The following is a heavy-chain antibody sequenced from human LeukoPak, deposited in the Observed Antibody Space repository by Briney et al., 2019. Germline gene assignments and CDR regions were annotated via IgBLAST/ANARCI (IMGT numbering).Heavy chain of an antibody. D-gene: IGHD1-26*01. Sequence: GGSLRLSCAASGFIFSSYAMSWVRQAPGKGLEWVSTISGSGDGTYYTDSVKGRFTISRDNSKNTLYLQMNSLRAEDTAVYFCAKYSGSYYYPPNWDSWGQGTLVTVSS. CDR1: GFIFSSYA. CDR2: ISGSGDGT. V-gene: IGHV3-23*01. CDR3: AKYSGSYYYPPNWDS. J-gene: IGHJ4*02.